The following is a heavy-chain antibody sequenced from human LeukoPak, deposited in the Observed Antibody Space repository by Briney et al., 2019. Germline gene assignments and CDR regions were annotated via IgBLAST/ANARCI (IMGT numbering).Heavy chain of an antibody. J-gene: IGHJ4*02. CDR1: GFTFSSHA. Sequence: PGGSLRLSCAASGFTFSSHAMSWVRQAPGKGLEWVSAISGSGGSTYYADSVKGRFTISRDNSKNTLYLQMNSLRAEDTAVYYCAKDGVAVAGALNFDYWGQGTLVTVSS. CDR2: ISGSGGST. CDR3: AKDGVAVAGALNFDY. V-gene: IGHV3-23*01. D-gene: IGHD6-19*01.